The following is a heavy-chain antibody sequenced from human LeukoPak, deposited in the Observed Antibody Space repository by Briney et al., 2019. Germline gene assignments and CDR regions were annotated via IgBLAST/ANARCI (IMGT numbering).Heavy chain of an antibody. CDR3: ATSLRNPGY. J-gene: IGHJ4*02. CDR2: ISYDGTSR. V-gene: IGHV3-30*04. D-gene: IGHD7-27*01. Sequence: GRSLRLSCVGSGFTFRNYAMHWVRQAPGKGLECVAVISYDGTSRHYPDSVKGRFTISRDNSNNTLYLQLNSLSAEDTAVYYCATSLRNPGYWGQGTLVTVSS. CDR1: GFTFRNYA.